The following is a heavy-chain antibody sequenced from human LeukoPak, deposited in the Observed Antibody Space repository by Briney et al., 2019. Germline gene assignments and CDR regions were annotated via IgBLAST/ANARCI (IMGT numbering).Heavy chain of an antibody. J-gene: IGHJ6*02. CDR2: INSDGSST. D-gene: IGHD6-19*01. CDR3: ARDMDSSGWYLYYYYGMDV. CDR1: GFTFSSYC. V-gene: IGHV3-74*01. Sequence: GGPLRLSCAASGFTFSSYCMHWVRQAPGKGLVWFSRINSDGSSTSYADSVKGRFTISRDNSKNTLYLQMNSMRAEEKAVYYCARDMDSSGWYLYYYYGMDVWGQGTTVTVSS.